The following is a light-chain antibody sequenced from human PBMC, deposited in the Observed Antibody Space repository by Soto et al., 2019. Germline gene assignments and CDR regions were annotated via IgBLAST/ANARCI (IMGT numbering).Light chain of an antibody. CDR1: QSVSSY. CDR2: DAS. J-gene: IGKJ4*01. V-gene: IGKV3-11*01. CDR3: QQRSNWPLAT. Sequence: EIVLTQSRSTLSLSPGERATLSCRASQSVSSYLAWYQQKPGQAPRLLIYDASNRATGIPARFSGSGSGTDFTLTISSLEPEDFAVYYCQQRSNWPLATFGGGTKVEIK.